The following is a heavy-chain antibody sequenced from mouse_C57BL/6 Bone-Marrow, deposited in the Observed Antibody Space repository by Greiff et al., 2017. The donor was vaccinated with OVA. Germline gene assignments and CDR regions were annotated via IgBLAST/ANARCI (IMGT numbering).Heavy chain of an antibody. D-gene: IGHD2-5*01. V-gene: IGHV3-6*01. Sequence: EVKLQESGPGLVKPSQSLSLTCSVTGYSITSGYYWNWIRQFPGNKLEWMGYISYDGSNNYNPSLKNRISITRDTSKNQFFLKLNSVTTEDTATYYCARGGGYSNYAMDYWGQGTSVTVSS. CDR2: ISYDGSN. CDR3: ARGGGYSNYAMDY. J-gene: IGHJ4*01. CDR1: GYSITSGYY.